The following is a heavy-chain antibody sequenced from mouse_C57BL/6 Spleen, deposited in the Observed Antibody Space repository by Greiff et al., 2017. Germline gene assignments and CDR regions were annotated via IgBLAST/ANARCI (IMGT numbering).Heavy chain of an antibody. Sequence: EVKLQESGGGLVKPGGSLKLSCAASGFTFSSYAMSWVRQTPEKRLEWVATISDGGSYTYYPDNVKGRFTISRDNAKNNLYLQMSHLKSEDTAMYYCARGGSNLYYFDYWGQGTTLTVSS. J-gene: IGHJ2*01. CDR2: ISDGGSYT. V-gene: IGHV5-4*03. D-gene: IGHD2-5*01. CDR3: ARGGSNLYYFDY. CDR1: GFTFSSYA.